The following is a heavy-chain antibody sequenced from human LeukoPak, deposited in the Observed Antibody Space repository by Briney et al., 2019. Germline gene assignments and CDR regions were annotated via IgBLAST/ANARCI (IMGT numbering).Heavy chain of an antibody. Sequence: GGSLRLSCAASGFTFSQYYMTWIRQAPGKGLEWVSYISSSSSYTNYADSVKGRFTISRDNDKNSVCLQMNSLRADDTAVYYCARDLSRLSVWGQGTLVTVSS. V-gene: IGHV3-11*05. D-gene: IGHD6-25*01. CDR1: GFTFSQYY. CDR3: ARDLSRLSV. CDR2: ISSSSSYT. J-gene: IGHJ4*02.